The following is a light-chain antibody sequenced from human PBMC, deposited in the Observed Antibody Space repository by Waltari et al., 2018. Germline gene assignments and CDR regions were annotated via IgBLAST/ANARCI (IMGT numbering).Light chain of an antibody. Sequence: QSALTQPASVSGSPGQSITISCTGTRSDVGRYNLVSCYQQHPGKAPKPMIYEVSKRPSGVSNRFSGSKSGNTASLTISGLQAEDEADYYCCSYAGFNWVFGGGTKLTVL. CDR3: CSYAGFNWV. CDR1: RSDVGRYNL. V-gene: IGLV2-23*02. CDR2: EVS. J-gene: IGLJ3*02.